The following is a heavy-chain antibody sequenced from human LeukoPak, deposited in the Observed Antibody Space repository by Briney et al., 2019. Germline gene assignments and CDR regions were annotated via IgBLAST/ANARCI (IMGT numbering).Heavy chain of an antibody. J-gene: IGHJ4*02. V-gene: IGHV3-7*04. D-gene: IGHD6-19*01. Sequence: GGSLRLSCVASGFTFSSNTMSWVRQAPGKGLEWVANIKQDGSEKYPVDSVKGRFTISRDNARNSLYLQMNSLTAEDTAVYYCARVVYSSGWSYYFDYWGQGILVTVSS. CDR3: ARVVYSSGWSYYFDY. CDR2: IKQDGSEK. CDR1: GFTFSSNT.